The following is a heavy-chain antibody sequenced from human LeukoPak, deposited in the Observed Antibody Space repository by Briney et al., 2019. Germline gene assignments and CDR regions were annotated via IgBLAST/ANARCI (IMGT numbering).Heavy chain of an antibody. Sequence: SETLSLTCTVSGGSISSHYWSWIRQPPGEGLEWIGYIYYSGSTNYNPSLKSRVTISVDTSKNQFSLKLSSVTAADTAVYYCARVPGLGATGPFDYWGQGTLVTVSS. CDR3: ARVPGLGATGPFDY. V-gene: IGHV4-59*11. CDR2: IYYSGST. J-gene: IGHJ4*02. D-gene: IGHD1-14*01. CDR1: GGSISSHY.